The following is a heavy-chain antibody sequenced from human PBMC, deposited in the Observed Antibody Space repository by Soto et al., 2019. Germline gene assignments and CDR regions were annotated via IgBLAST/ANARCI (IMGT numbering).Heavy chain of an antibody. V-gene: IGHV1-46*01. CDR2: INPNTGGT. CDR3: ARDKVYGDNSFDF. D-gene: IGHD4-17*01. CDR1: GYIFSNFY. Sequence: ASVKVSCKAFGYIFSNFYIHWVRQAPGQGLEWMGIINPNTGGTSYPQKLQGRVTLTRDTSTSTVHMEMSSLTSEDTAVYYCARDKVYGDNSFDFWGQGTLVTVS. J-gene: IGHJ4*02.